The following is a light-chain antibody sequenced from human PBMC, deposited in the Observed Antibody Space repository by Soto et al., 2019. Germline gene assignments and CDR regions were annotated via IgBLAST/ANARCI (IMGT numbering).Light chain of an antibody. CDR1: QSISSW. CDR2: KAS. CDR3: QQYDRYPVT. J-gene: IGKJ4*01. Sequence: DSQMTQSPSTLPASVGDRVTITCRASQSISSWLAWYQQKPGKAPKLLIYKASLLQSGVPSRFSGSGSATDFTLTISSLQPEDFATYYCQQYDRYPVTFGGGTKVEVK. V-gene: IGKV1-5*03.